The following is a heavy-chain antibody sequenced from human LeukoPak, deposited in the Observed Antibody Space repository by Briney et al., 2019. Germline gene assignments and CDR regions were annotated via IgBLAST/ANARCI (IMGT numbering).Heavy chain of an antibody. CDR2: MYYSGST. Sequence: SETLSLTCTVSGGSISNYYWSWIRQPPGKGLEWIGYMYYSGSTNYNPSLKSRVTISVDTSRNQFSLRLRSVTAADTAVYYCASSHPLGSNNDYYTPFDYWGQGTLVTVSS. D-gene: IGHD3-3*01. J-gene: IGHJ4*02. CDR3: ASSHPLGSNNDYYTPFDY. CDR1: GGSISNYY. V-gene: IGHV4-59*01.